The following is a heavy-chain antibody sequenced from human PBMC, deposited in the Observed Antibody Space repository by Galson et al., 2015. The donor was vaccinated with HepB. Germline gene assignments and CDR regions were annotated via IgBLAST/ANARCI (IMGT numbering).Heavy chain of an antibody. CDR3: AKDLNRAYGSGPYFDY. CDR1: GFTFSSYA. V-gene: IGHV3-23*01. D-gene: IGHD3-10*01. Sequence: SLRLSCAASGFTFSSYAMSWVRQAPGKGLEWVSAISGSGGSTYYADSVKGRFTISRDNSKNTLYLQMNSLRAEDTAVYYCAKDLNRAYGSGPYFDYWGQGTLVTVSS. CDR2: ISGSGGST. J-gene: IGHJ4*02.